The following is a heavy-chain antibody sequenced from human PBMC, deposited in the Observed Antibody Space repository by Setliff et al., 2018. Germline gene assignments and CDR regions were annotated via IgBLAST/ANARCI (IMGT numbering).Heavy chain of an antibody. CDR3: RFWSSYYKNDY. D-gene: IGHD3-3*01. CDR1: GESFSNNY. J-gene: IGHJ4*02. Sequence: SETLSLTCSVSGESFSNNYWSWIRQTPGKGLEWIGESNHGGSTTYHPSLKSRLTMSVDTSKNQFSLKLAAVTAADTAVYYCRFWSSYYKNDYWAQGTLVTVSS. V-gene: IGHV4-34*01. CDR2: SNHGGST.